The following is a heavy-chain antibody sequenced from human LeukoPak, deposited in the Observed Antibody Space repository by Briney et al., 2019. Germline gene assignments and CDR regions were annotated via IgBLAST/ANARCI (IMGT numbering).Heavy chain of an antibody. V-gene: IGHV3-23*05. CDR3: ARELHYYVAMDV. Sequence: CLRPSSEAAGFTSSAYAMTWDRQAAGNGLEWVSSIRSDNKSHYSESVKGRFAISRDNSKSIVFLHLNSLRAEDTALYYCARELHYYVAMDVWGQGTTVYVSS. D-gene: IGHD3-10*02. CDR2: IRSDNKS. CDR1: GFTSSAYA. J-gene: IGHJ6*02.